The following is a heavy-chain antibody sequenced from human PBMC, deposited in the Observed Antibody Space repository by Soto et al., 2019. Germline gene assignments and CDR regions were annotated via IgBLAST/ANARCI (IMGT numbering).Heavy chain of an antibody. V-gene: IGHV1-2*04. CDR3: ARDLGGYSYGHYYYGMDV. J-gene: IGHJ6*02. Sequence: ASVKVSCTDSGYTLTGYYMHWVRQAPGQGLEWMGWINPNSGGTNYAQKFQGWVTMTRDTSISTAYMELSRLRSDDTAVYYCARDLGGYSYGHYYYGMDVWGQGTTVTVSS. D-gene: IGHD5-18*01. CDR1: GYTLTGYY. CDR2: INPNSGGT.